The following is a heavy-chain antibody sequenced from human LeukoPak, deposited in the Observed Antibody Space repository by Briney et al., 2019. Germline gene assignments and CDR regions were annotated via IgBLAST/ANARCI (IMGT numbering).Heavy chain of an antibody. CDR1: GFTFKSYT. V-gene: IGHV3-30-3*01. CDR3: SRDRSDAISWYAGSH. Sequence: GRSLRLSCAASGFTFKSYTMHWVRQAPGKGLQWVAAISDDGINAYYSDSAKGRLTISRDNSNNTLYLQMNSLRAEDTAIYYCSRDRSDAISWYAGSHWGQGTLVTVSS. J-gene: IGHJ4*02. CDR2: ISDDGINA. D-gene: IGHD6-13*01.